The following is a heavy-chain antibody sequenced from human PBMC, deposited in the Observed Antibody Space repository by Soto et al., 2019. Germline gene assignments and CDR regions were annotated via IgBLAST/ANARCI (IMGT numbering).Heavy chain of an antibody. CDR1: GGSISSSSNY. V-gene: IGHV4-39*01. Sequence: QLQLQESGPGLVKTSETLSLTCTVSGGSISSSSNYWGWIRQPPGKGLEWIGSIYYSGSTYYNPSLKSRVTISVDTSKNQFSLKLSSVTAADTAVYYCARIMWAQLWLTFDYWGQGTLVTVSS. CDR2: IYYSGST. D-gene: IGHD5-18*01. J-gene: IGHJ4*02. CDR3: ARIMWAQLWLTFDY.